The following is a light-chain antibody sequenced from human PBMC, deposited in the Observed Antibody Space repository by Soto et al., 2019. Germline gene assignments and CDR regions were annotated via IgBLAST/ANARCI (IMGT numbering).Light chain of an antibody. Sequence: EIVLTQSPGTLSLSPGERATLSCRASQSVRNNFLAWYQQKPGQAPRLLIYGAFSRATGIPDRFGGSGSGTDFTLTISGLEPEDLAVYYCQQYGSSPTFGGGTKVEIK. CDR3: QQYGSSPT. CDR2: GAF. V-gene: IGKV3-20*01. CDR1: QSVRNNF. J-gene: IGKJ4*01.